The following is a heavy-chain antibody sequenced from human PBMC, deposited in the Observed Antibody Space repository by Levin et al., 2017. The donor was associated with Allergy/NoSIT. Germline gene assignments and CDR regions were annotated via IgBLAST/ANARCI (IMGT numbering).Heavy chain of an antibody. D-gene: IGHD6-19*01. J-gene: IGHJ5*02. Sequence: SETLSLTCTVSGGSISSYYWSWIRQPPGKGLEWIGYIYYSGSTNYNPSLKSRVTISVDTSKNQFSLKLSSVTAADTAVYYCARGGFGSGWYWAWSQYNWFDPWGQGTLVTVSS. CDR1: GGSISSYY. CDR2: IYYSGST. V-gene: IGHV4-59*08. CDR3: ARGGFGSGWYWAWSQYNWFDP.